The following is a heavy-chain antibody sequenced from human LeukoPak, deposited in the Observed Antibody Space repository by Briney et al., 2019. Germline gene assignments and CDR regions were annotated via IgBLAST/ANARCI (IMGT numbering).Heavy chain of an antibody. J-gene: IGHJ4*02. CDR3: ARDSNSVVVAAVVFSIRD. CDR1: GGTFSSYA. D-gene: IGHD2-15*01. CDR2: IIPILGTA. V-gene: IGHV1-69*13. Sequence: ASVKVSCKASGGTFSSYAISWVRQAPGQGLEWMGGIIPILGTANYAQKFQGRVTITADESTSTAYMELSSLRSEDTAVYYCARDSNSVVVAAVVFSIRDWGQGTLVTVSS.